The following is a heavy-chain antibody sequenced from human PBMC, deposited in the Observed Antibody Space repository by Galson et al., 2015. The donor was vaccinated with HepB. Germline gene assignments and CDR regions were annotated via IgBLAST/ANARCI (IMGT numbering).Heavy chain of an antibody. CDR1: GDSVSSNSAA. Sequence: CAISGDSVSSNSAAWNWIRQSPSRGLEWLGRTYYRSKWYNDYAVSVKSRITINPDTSKNQFSLQLNSVTPEDTAVYYCAREIRDGYNLFYFDYWGQGTLVTVSS. D-gene: IGHD5-24*01. J-gene: IGHJ4*02. CDR3: AREIRDGYNLFYFDY. CDR2: TYYRSKWYN. V-gene: IGHV6-1*01.